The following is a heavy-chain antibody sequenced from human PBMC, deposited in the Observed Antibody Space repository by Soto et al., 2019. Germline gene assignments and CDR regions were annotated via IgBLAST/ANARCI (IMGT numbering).Heavy chain of an antibody. J-gene: IGHJ4*02. V-gene: IGHV5-51*01. Sequence: GESLKISCKGSGYIFTSYWIGWVRQMPGKGLEWMGIIYPGDSDTRYSPSFQGQVTISADKSISTAYLQWSSLKASDTAMYYCARHANYYDSSGYYGYWGQGTLVTVSS. CDR2: IYPGDSDT. D-gene: IGHD3-22*01. CDR3: ARHANYYDSSGYYGY. CDR1: GYIFTSYW.